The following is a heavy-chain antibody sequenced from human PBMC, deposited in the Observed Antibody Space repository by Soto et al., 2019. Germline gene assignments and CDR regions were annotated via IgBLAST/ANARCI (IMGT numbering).Heavy chain of an antibody. CDR2: ISSSSSTI. Sequence: EVQLVESGGGLVQPGGSLRLSCAASGFTFSSYSMNWVRQAPGKGLEWVSYISSSSSTIYYAYSVKGRFTISRDNAKNSLCLQMNSLRAEDTAVYYCARDEYCSGGSCYPFDNWIDYWGQGTLVTVSS. CDR1: GFTFSSYS. V-gene: IGHV3-48*01. D-gene: IGHD2-15*01. J-gene: IGHJ4*02. CDR3: ARDEYCSGGSCYPFDNWIDY.